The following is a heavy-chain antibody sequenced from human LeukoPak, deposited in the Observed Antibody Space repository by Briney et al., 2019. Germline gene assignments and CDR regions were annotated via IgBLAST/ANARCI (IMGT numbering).Heavy chain of an antibody. D-gene: IGHD3-3*01. CDR3: ARERPTFGVAARTYYYMDV. CDR2: IIPIFGTA. CDR1: GGTFSSYA. J-gene: IGHJ6*03. Sequence: EASVKVSCKASGGTFSSYAISWVRQAPGQGLEWMGGIIPIFGTANYAQKFQGRVTITADESTSTAYMELSSLRSEDTAVYYCARERPTFGVAARTYYYMDVWGKGTTVTVSS. V-gene: IGHV1-69*01.